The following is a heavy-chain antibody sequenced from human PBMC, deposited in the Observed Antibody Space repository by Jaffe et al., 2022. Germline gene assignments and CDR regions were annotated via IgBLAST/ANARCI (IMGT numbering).Heavy chain of an antibody. J-gene: IGHJ4*02. V-gene: IGHV3-30*02. Sequence: QVQLVESGGGVVQPGGSLRLSCAASGFTFGSYGMHWVRQAPGKGLEWVAFIRYDGRSNIYYSDSVKGRFTISRDNSRNTLYLQMNGLRPEDTAVYYCARARDDSSGYPAWYYFDYWGQGTLVTVSS. CDR1: GFTFGSYG. CDR2: IRYDGRSNI. CDR3: ARARDDSSGYPAWYYFDY. D-gene: IGHD3-22*01.